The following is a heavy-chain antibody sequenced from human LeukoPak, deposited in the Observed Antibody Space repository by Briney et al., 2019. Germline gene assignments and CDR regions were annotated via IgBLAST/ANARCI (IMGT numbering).Heavy chain of an antibody. CDR1: GFTFSSYS. Sequence: GGSLRLSCAASGFTFSSYSMNWVRQAPGKGLEWVSSISSSSGYIYYADSVKGRFTISRDNAKNSLYLQMNSLRAEDTAVYYCAREKWAADTGWFDPWGQGTLVTVSS. CDR2: ISSSSGYI. V-gene: IGHV3-21*01. CDR3: AREKWAADTGWFDP. J-gene: IGHJ5*02. D-gene: IGHD6-13*01.